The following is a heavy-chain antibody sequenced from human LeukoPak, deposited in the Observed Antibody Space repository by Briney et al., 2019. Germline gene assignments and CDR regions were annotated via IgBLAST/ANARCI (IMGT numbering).Heavy chain of an antibody. J-gene: IGHJ4*02. CDR1: GGSISSYY. CDR2: IYTSGST. V-gene: IGHV4-4*07. Sequence: SETLSLTCTVSGGSISSYYWSWIRQPAEKGLEWIGRIYTSGSTNYNPSLKSRVTMSVDTSKNQFSLKLSSVTAADTAVYYCASEDYYDSSRYYSTNWGQGTLVTVSS. CDR3: ASEDYYDSSRYYSTN. D-gene: IGHD3-22*01.